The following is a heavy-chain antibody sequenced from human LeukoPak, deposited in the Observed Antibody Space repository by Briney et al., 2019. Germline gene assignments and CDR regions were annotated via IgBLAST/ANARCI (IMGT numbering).Heavy chain of an antibody. J-gene: IGHJ4*02. CDR3: ARSGTARDFDY. CDR1: GDSISSSNW. CDR2: IYHSEST. V-gene: IGHV4-4*02. D-gene: IGHD2-21*02. Sequence: SETLSLTCAVSGDSISSSNWWNWVRQPPGKGLEWIGEIYHSESTHYNPSLKSRVTISVDKSKNQFSLRLSSVTAADTAVYYCARSGTARDFDYWGQGTLVTVSS.